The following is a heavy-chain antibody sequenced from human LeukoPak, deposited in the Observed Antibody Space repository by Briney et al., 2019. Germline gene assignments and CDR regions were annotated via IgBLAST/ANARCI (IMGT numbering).Heavy chain of an antibody. J-gene: IGHJ4*02. CDR2: IKPDGSQR. V-gene: IGHV3-7*01. CDR1: GFRFRDYW. D-gene: IGHD3-16*01. Sequence: PGGSLRLSCAASGFRFRDYWMDWLRQAPGMGLEWVASIKPDGSQRDYVDSVKGRFTISRDNAQNSLYLQMNSLRVEDMAVYYCARDDASSSFTYWGQGALVTVSS. CDR3: ARDDASSSFTY.